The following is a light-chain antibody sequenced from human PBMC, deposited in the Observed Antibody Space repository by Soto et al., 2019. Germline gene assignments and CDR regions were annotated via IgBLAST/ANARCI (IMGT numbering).Light chain of an antibody. CDR3: QQRSNWPPEIT. V-gene: IGKV3-11*01. J-gene: IGKJ5*01. Sequence: EIVLTQSPATLSLSPGERATLSCRASQSVSSHLAWFQQRPGQAPRLLIYDASNRATGIPARFSGRGSGTDFTLTISSLEPEDFAVYYCQQRSNWPPEITFGQGTRLEI. CDR1: QSVSSH. CDR2: DAS.